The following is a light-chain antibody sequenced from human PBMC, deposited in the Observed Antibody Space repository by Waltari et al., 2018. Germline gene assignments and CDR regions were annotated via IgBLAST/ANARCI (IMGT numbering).Light chain of an antibody. J-gene: IGLJ1*01. V-gene: IGLV3-21*02. CDR3: QVWDSGIDHYV. CDR1: KIGSKN. CDR2: DDG. Sequence: SYELTQPPSVSVAPGQTARITCDGDKIGSKNVHWSRHKPGQAPVLVVYDDGDRPSRIPVRFSGSNSGITAALTISRVDAGDEAEYYCQVWDSGIDHYVFGTVTKVTVL.